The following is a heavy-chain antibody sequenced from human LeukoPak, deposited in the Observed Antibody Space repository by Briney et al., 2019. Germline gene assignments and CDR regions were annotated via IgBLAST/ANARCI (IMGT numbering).Heavy chain of an antibody. V-gene: IGHV1-8*03. CDR1: GYTFTSYH. Sequence: GASVKVSCKASGYTFTSYHINWVRQATGQGLEWMGWMDPNSGNTGYAQKFQGRVTITRNTSISTAYMELSSLRSEDTAVYYCARVYDFWSGLNYYYYMDVWGKGTTVTVSS. CDR2: MDPNSGNT. D-gene: IGHD3-3*01. CDR3: ARVYDFWSGLNYYYYMDV. J-gene: IGHJ6*03.